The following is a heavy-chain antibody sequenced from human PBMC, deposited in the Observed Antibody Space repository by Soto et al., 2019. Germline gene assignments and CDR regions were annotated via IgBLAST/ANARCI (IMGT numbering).Heavy chain of an antibody. D-gene: IGHD3-10*01. CDR1: GGSISSGDYY. CDR3: ARVPYYYGSGSYAYFDY. CDR2: IYYSGST. Sequence: SETLSLTCTVSGGSISSGDYYWSWIRQPPGKGLEWIGYIYYSGSTYYNPSLKSRVTISVDTSKNQFSLRLSSVTAADTAVYYCARVPYYYGSGSYAYFDYWGQGTLVSVS. V-gene: IGHV4-30-4*01. J-gene: IGHJ4*02.